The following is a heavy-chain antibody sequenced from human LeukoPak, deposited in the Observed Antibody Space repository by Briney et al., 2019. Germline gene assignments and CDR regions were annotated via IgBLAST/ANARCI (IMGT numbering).Heavy chain of an antibody. D-gene: IGHD3-10*01. CDR2: INHSGST. CDR3: ARPRVRGVIIRGFDY. J-gene: IGHJ4*01. Sequence: SETLSLTCSVSGYSISRGNFWSWIRQPPGKGLEWIGEINHSGSTNYNPSLKSRVTISVDTSKNQFSLKLSFVTAADTAVYYCARPRVRGVIIRGFDYWGQGTLVTVSS. V-gene: IGHV4-34*01. CDR1: GYSISRGNF.